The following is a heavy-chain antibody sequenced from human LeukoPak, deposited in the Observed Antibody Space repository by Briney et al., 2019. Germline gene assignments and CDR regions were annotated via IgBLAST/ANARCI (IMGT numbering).Heavy chain of an antibody. CDR1: GFTFSSYE. CDR2: ISSSGSTI. J-gene: IGHJ4*02. V-gene: IGHV3-48*03. CDR3: GRDPVRAPPLPFYYFDY. Sequence: GGSLRLSCAASGFTFSSYEMNWVRRAPGKGLEWVSYISSSGSTIYYADSVKGRFTISRDNAKNSLYLQMNSLRVEDTAVYYYGRDPVRAPPLPFYYFDYWGQGTLVTVSS. D-gene: IGHD3-16*01.